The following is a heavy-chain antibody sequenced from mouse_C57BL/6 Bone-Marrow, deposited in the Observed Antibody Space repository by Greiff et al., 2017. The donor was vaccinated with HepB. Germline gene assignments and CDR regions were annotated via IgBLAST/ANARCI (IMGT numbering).Heavy chain of an antibody. CDR3: ARHDEPFAY. J-gene: IGHJ3*01. Sequence: QVQLKESGPELVKPGASMKMSCKASGYTFTDYGISWVKQRTGQGLEWIGEIYPGSGSTYYNEKFKGKATLTADKSYNTAYMQLSSLTSEDSAVYFCARHDEPFAYWGQGTLVTVSA. CDR2: IYPGSGST. D-gene: IGHD2-3*01. V-gene: IGHV1-77*01. CDR1: GYTFTDYG.